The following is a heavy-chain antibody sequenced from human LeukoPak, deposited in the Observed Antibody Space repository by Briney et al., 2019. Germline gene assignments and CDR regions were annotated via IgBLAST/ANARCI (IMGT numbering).Heavy chain of an antibody. CDR3: ARDLSATWYSLAY. Sequence: PGGSLRLSCVGAGLSNSDYGMSWVRQAPGKGLERVSGIDWAGHASSYSDSVKGRFTISRDNAENSLYLDMTSLRAEDTAFYYCARDLSATWYSLAYWGQGTLVTVSS. V-gene: IGHV3-20*04. CDR1: GLSNSDYG. J-gene: IGHJ4*02. D-gene: IGHD2-15*01. CDR2: IDWAGHAS.